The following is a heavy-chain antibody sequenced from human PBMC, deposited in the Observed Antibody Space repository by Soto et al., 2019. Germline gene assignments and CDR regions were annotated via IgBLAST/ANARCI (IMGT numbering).Heavy chain of an antibody. CDR2: IWYDGSNK. V-gene: IGHV3-33*01. D-gene: IGHD6-19*01. CDR1: GFTFSSYG. J-gene: IGHJ4*02. CDR3: AREESQWLVLDY. Sequence: PGGSLRLSCAASGFTFSSYGMHWVRQAPGKGLEWVAVIWYDGSNKYYADSVKGRFTISRDNSKNTLYLQMNSLRAEDTAVYYCAREESQWLVLDYWGQGTLVTVSS.